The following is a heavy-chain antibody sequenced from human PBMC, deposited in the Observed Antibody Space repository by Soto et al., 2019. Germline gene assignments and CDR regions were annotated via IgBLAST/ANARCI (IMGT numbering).Heavy chain of an antibody. V-gene: IGHV1-8*01. D-gene: IGHD3-3*01. J-gene: IGHJ5*02. CDR1: GYTFTSYD. CDR3: ARENGLYDFWSGYYTRWFDP. Sequence: ASVKVSCKASGYTFTSYDINWVRQATGQGLEWMGWMNPNSGNTGYAQKFQGRVTMTRNTSISTAYMELSSLRSEDTAVYYCARENGLYDFWSGYYTRWFDPRGQGTLVTVSS. CDR2: MNPNSGNT.